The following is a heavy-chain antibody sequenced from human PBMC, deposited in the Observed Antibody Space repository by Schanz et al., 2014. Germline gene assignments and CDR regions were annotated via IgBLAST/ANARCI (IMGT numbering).Heavy chain of an antibody. J-gene: IGHJ4*02. D-gene: IGHD6-13*01. CDR3: ARDLRNSRPSYYDH. Sequence: EVQLVEEGGSLFPPGFSLLLSCAASFFLFPNYWMTWFRQAPGKGLEWVANIIHDGSEKFYVDSVKGRFTISRDNAKNSLYLQMDALRAEDTAVYYCARDLRNSRPSYYDHGGQGTLVTVSA. CDR2: IIHDGSEK. CDR1: FFLFPNYW. V-gene: IGHV3-7*01.